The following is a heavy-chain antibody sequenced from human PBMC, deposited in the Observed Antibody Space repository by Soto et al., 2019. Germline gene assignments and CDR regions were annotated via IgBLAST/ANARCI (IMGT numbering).Heavy chain of an antibody. J-gene: IGHJ6*03. CDR2: IWYDGSDK. Sequence: QMQLVESGGGVVQPGTSLRLSCAASGFTFSNYAMHWVRQAAGKGLEWVTIIWYDGSDKNYVDSVKGRFTISRDNSKNTLYLQMNSLRVEDTAVYYCARDSGGDYHNYYMDVWGKGTTVTVSS. V-gene: IGHV3-33*01. CDR1: GFTFSNYA. D-gene: IGHD4-17*01. CDR3: ARDSGGDYHNYYMDV.